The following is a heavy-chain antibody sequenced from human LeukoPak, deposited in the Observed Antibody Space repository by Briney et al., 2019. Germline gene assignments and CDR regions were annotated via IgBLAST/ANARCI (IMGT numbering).Heavy chain of an antibody. CDR3: ATPRYCSGGSCQRDYYYGMDV. D-gene: IGHD2-15*01. CDR2: IKSDSNGGTA. J-gene: IGHJ6*02. CDR1: GFTFSNRW. V-gene: IGHV3-15*01. Sequence: GGSLRLSCAASGFTFSNRWMSWVRQAPGKGLEWVGRIKSDSNGGTADYAAPVKGRFTISGDDSKNMLYLQMNSLRAEDTAVYYCATPRYCSGGSCQRDYYYGMDVWGQGTTVTVSS.